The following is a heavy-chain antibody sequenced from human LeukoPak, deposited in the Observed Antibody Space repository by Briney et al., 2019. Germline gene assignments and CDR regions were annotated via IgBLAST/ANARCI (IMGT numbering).Heavy chain of an antibody. D-gene: IGHD3-3*01. Sequence: AGGSLRLSCAASGFTFSSYGMHWVRQAPGKGLEWVAFIRYDGSNKYYADSVKGRFTISRDNSKNTLYMQMNSLRAEDTAVYFCAKDMACLEWRYYWGQGTLVTVSS. CDR2: IRYDGSNK. V-gene: IGHV3-30*02. CDR3: AKDMACLEWRYY. CDR1: GFTFSSYG. J-gene: IGHJ4*02.